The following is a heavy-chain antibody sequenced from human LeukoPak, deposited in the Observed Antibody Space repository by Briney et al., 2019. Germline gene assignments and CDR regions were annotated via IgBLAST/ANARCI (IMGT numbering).Heavy chain of an antibody. J-gene: IGHJ4*02. V-gene: IGHV2-5*01. CDR2: IYWNDDK. CDR1: GVSLSNSALG. CDR3: PQKTSMSSILY. Sequence: SGPTLVKPPQTLMLTCTTSGVSLSNSALGVGWIRQPPGKALEWLALIYWNDDKRYSPSLKSRLTITKDTSKNQVVLKMTNMDPLDTATYYSPQKTSMSSILYWGQGTLVTVSS. D-gene: IGHD2-2*01.